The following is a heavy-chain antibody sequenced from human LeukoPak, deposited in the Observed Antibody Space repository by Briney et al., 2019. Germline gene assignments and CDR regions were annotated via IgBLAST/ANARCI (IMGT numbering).Heavy chain of an antibody. CDR3: ARVVVVLMYVTSHWFDP. Sequence: PSETLSLTCTVSGDSTSSPHYYWGWIRQPPGKGLEWIGSVYSRGNTYYNPSLKSRVTISVDTSKNQFSLNLSSVTAADTAVYYRARVVVVLMYVTSHWFDPWGQGALVIVSS. V-gene: IGHV4-39*07. CDR1: GDSTSSPHYY. D-gene: IGHD2-8*01. J-gene: IGHJ5*02. CDR2: VYSRGNT.